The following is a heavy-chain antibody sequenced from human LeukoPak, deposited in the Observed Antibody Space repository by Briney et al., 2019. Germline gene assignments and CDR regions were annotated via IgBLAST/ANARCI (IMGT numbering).Heavy chain of an antibody. D-gene: IGHD3-22*01. J-gene: IGHJ4*02. CDR3: ARTAGGYYYGHYFDY. Sequence: SETPSLTCTVSGGSISSYYWSWIRQPPGKGLEWIGYIYYSGSTNYNPSLKSRVTISVDTSKNQFSLKLSSVTAADTAVYYCARTAGGYYYGHYFDYWGQGTLVTVSS. CDR2: IYYSGST. CDR1: GGSISSYY. V-gene: IGHV4-59*01.